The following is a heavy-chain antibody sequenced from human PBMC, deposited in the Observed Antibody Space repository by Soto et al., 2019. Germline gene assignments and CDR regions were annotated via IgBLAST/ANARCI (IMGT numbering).Heavy chain of an antibody. CDR2: IFYDGSKR. Sequence: QVQLAESGGGVVQPARSLRLSCAASGFMFSLYDMHWVRQTPGKGLEWVSVIFYDGSKRYYADSVQDRFTISRDNAKNALYLQIDSLTPEDTAVYYCGKDELNIKGGARVVRTGPVGDLWGRGTLVTVSS. CDR1: GFMFSLYD. D-gene: IGHD2-15*01. J-gene: IGHJ5*02. CDR3: GKDELNIKGGARVVRTGPVGDL. V-gene: IGHV3-30*18.